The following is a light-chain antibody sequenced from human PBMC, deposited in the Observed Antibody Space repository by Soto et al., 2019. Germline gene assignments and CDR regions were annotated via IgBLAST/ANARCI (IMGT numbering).Light chain of an antibody. CDR2: GNS. V-gene: IGLV1-40*01. CDR3: QSYDSSLSGL. J-gene: IGLJ2*01. CDR1: SSNIGAGYD. Sequence: QSVLTQPPSVSGDPGQRVTISCTGSSSNIGAGYDVHWYQQLPGTAPKLLIYGNSNRPSGVPDRFSGSKSGTSASLAITGLQAEDEADYYCQSYDSSLSGLFGGGTKVTVL.